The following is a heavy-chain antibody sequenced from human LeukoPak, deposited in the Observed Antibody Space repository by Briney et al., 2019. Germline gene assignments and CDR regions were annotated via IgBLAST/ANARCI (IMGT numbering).Heavy chain of an antibody. CDR2: IYYSGNT. J-gene: IGHJ2*01. CDR3: ARMSVFWYFDL. V-gene: IGHV4-39*01. CDR1: GGYISSSSYY. Sequence: SDTLSLTCSVSGGYISSSSYYWGWIRQPPGKGLEWIGSIYYSGNTYYNPSLKSRVTISVDTSNNQCSLTLSSVTAADTAVYYCARMSVFWYFDLWGRGTLVTVSS.